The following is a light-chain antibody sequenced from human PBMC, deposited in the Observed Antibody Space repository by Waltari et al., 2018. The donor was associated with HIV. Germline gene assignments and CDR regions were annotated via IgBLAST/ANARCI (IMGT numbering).Light chain of an antibody. CDR2: EVS. CDR3: SSLTNSATLAVL. CDR1: NSDIGYYNY. J-gene: IGLJ3*02. Sequence: QFALTQPASVSGSPGQSITVSCTGTNSDIGYYNYVSWYQQHPGKAPKLIIYEVSNRPSGFSTRFSGSKSGNTASLTISGLQAEDEADYFCSSLTNSATLAVLFGGGTKLTVL. V-gene: IGLV2-14*01.